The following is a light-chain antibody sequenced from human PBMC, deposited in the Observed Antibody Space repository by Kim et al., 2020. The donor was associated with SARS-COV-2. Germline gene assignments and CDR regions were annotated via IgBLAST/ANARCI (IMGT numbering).Light chain of an antibody. CDR1: SATRATNY. Sequence: GKKVTVPRTRTSATRATNYVQWYQQRPGRAPTPVIYEDYQRPSGVPDRFSASIDISSNSASLTISGLKTEDEADYYCQSYDSSTWVFGGGTQLTVL. CDR3: QSYDSSTWV. V-gene: IGLV6-57*03. CDR2: EDY. J-gene: IGLJ3*02.